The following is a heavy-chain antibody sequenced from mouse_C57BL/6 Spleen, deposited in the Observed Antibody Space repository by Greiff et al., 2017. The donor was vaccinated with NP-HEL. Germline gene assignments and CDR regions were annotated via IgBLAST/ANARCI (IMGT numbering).Heavy chain of an antibody. CDR3: ARQELGLFAY. Sequence: EVQLVESGGGLVQPGGSLRLSCAASGFTFSSYGMSWVRQTPDKRLEWVATISSGGSYSYYPDSVTGRFTISRDNANNTLYLQMSSLKSEDTAMYYCARQELGLFAYWGQGTLVTVSA. D-gene: IGHD4-1*01. J-gene: IGHJ3*01. CDR1: GFTFSSYG. V-gene: IGHV5-6*01. CDR2: ISSGGSYS.